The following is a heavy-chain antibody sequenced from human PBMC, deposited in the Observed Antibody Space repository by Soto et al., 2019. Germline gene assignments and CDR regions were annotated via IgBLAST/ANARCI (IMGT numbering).Heavy chain of an antibody. CDR3: ARPRLPYYYDSSGYYFAFDI. Sequence: SVKVSCKTSGYTITRYGGSWVRQAPGQGLEWMGGIIPIFGKANYAQKFQGRVTITADESTSTAYMELSSLRSEDTAVYYCARPRLPYYYDSSGYYFAFDIWGQGTMVTVSS. D-gene: IGHD3-22*01. J-gene: IGHJ3*02. CDR2: IIPIFGKA. V-gene: IGHV1-69*13. CDR1: GYTITRYG.